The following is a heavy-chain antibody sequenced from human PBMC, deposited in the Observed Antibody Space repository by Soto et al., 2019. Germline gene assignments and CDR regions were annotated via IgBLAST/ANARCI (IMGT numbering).Heavy chain of an antibody. D-gene: IGHD3-3*01. V-gene: IGHV1-69*01. Sequence: QVQLVQSGAEVKKPGSSVKVSCRASGGSFRNYVMSWVRQAPGQGLEWMGGIIPVFETRTYAQKFQGRVTITADDSTSTVSMEMSNLRSEDTAVYYCARVIMIFGVANLGSYFDYWGQGTRVTVSA. CDR1: GGSFRNYV. CDR3: ARVIMIFGVANLGSYFDY. CDR2: IIPVFETR. J-gene: IGHJ4*02.